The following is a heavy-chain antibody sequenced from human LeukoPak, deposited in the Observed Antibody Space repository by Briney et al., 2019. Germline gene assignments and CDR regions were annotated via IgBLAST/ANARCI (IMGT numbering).Heavy chain of an antibody. J-gene: IGHJ4*02. CDR2: IRYDGSNK. Sequence: GGSLGLSCAASGFTFSSYGMHWVRQAPGKGLEWVAFIRYDGSNKYYADSVKGRFTISRDNSKNTLYLQMNSLRAEDTAVYYCAKGGMYYYDSSGTDDYWGQGTLVTVSS. CDR3: AKGGMYYYDSSGTDDY. CDR1: GFTFSSYG. V-gene: IGHV3-30*02. D-gene: IGHD3-22*01.